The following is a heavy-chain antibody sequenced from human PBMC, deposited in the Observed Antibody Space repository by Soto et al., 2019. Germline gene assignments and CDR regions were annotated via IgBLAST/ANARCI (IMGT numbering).Heavy chain of an antibody. CDR3: AREGGSQFCTTTACYNWFDP. V-gene: IGHV3-21*01. D-gene: IGHD2-2*01. CDR2: ISTSASYI. Sequence: GGSLRLSCEASGFTFRSYSMNWVRQALGKGLEWVSSISTSASYIYYADSVKGRFTTSRDNAKNSLYLQMSSLRADDTAVYYCAREGGSQFCTTTACYNWFDPWGQGTLVTVSS. J-gene: IGHJ5*02. CDR1: GFTFRSYS.